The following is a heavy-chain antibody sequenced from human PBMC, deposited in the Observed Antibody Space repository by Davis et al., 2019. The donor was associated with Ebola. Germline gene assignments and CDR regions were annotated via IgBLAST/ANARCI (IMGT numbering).Heavy chain of an antibody. Sequence: PGGSLRLSCAVSGYSISSGYYWGWIRQPPGKGLEWIGSIYHSGSTYYNPSLKSRVTISVDTSKNQFSLKLSSVTAADTAVYYCARLAYCGGDCYFFDYWGQGTLVTVSS. J-gene: IGHJ4*02. CDR1: GYSISSGYY. CDR3: ARLAYCGGDCYFFDY. D-gene: IGHD2-21*01. V-gene: IGHV4-38-2*01. CDR2: IYHSGST.